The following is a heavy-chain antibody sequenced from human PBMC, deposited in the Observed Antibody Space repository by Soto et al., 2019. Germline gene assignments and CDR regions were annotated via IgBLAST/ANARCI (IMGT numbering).Heavy chain of an antibody. Sequence: QVQLVQSGTEVKKPGASVKVSCKTSGYTFINFGIGWVRQAPGQGLEWMGWISPFNGHTHYAQKFQGRVSLTTDTSTSTAFLELRSLTYDDTAVHYCAREPPRATAGLNYFDPWGQGTLVTVSS. CDR1: GYTFINFG. D-gene: IGHD6-13*01. CDR3: AREPPRATAGLNYFDP. CDR2: ISPFNGHT. V-gene: IGHV1-18*01. J-gene: IGHJ5*02.